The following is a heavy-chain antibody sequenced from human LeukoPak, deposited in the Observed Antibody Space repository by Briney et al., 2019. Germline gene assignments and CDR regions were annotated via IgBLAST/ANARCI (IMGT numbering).Heavy chain of an antibody. D-gene: IGHD2-2*01. CDR3: ATYLPMGVVPAAIAGPPLPDAFDI. Sequence: GGSLRLSWAASGFTFSSYAMSWVRQAPGNGLEWVSAISGSGGRTSYADSVKGRFTISRDNSKNTLYLQMNSLRAEDTAVYYCATYLPMGVVPAAIAGPPLPDAFDIWGQGTMVTVSS. CDR1: GFTFSSYA. V-gene: IGHV3-23*01. CDR2: ISGSGGRT. J-gene: IGHJ3*02.